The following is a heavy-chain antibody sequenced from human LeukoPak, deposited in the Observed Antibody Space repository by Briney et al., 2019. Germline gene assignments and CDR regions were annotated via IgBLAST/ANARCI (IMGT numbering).Heavy chain of an antibody. V-gene: IGHV3-48*03. J-gene: IGHJ6*04. CDR2: ISSSGSTI. Sequence: PGGSLRLSCAASGFTFSSYEMNWVRQAPGKGLEWVSYISSSGSTIYYADSVKGRFTISRDNAKNSLYLQMNSLRAEDTAVYYCVSLPRIQLWLLRMDVWGKGTTVTVSS. D-gene: IGHD5-18*01. CDR3: VSLPRIQLWLLRMDV. CDR1: GFTFSSYE.